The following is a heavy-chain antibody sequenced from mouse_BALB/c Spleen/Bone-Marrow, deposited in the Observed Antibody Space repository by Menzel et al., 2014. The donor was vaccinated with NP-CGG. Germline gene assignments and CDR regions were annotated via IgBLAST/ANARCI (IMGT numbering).Heavy chain of an antibody. V-gene: IGHV2-4-1*01. CDR2: IWSGGST. J-gene: IGHJ4*01. Sequence: VKLVESGPGLVQPSQSLSITCTVSGFPLASYGVHWVRQSPGKGLEWLGVIWSGGSTDYNAAFISRLSISKDNSKSQVFFKMNSLQADDTAIYYCARNWGYGYLFYAMDYWGQGTSVTVSS. CDR3: ARNWGYGYLFYAMDY. D-gene: IGHD1-2*01. CDR1: GFPLASYG.